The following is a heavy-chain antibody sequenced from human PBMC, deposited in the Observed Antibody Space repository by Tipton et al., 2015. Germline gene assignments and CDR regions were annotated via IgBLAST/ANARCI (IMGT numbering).Heavy chain of an antibody. CDR3: ARETAARPFYYYGMDV. V-gene: IGHV1-18*01. J-gene: IGHJ6*02. CDR1: GYTLTNYA. D-gene: IGHD6-6*01. Sequence: QSGAEVKKPGASVKVSCKASGYTLTNYANSWVRQAPGQGLEWMGWISVYNGNTDYAQKLQGRVTMTRDTSTSTVYMELSSLRSEDTAVYYCARETAARPFYYYGMDVWGQGTTVTVSS. CDR2: ISVYNGNT.